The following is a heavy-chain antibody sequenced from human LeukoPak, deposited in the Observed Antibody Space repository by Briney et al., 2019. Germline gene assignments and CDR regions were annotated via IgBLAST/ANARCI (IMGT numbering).Heavy chain of an antibody. CDR1: GGSFSGYY. D-gene: IGHD3-9*01. V-gene: IGHV4-34*01. Sequence: TSETLSLTCAVYGGSFSGYYWSWIRQPPGKGLEWIGEINHSGSTNYNPSLKSRVTISVDTSKNQFSLKLSSVTAADTAVYYCATQLRYDILTGYYLGNFDYWGQGTLVTVSS. J-gene: IGHJ4*02. CDR3: ATQLRYDILTGYYLGNFDY. CDR2: INHSGST.